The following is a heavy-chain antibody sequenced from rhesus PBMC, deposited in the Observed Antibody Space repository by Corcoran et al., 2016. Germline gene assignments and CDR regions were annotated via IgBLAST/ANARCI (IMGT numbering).Heavy chain of an antibody. CDR1: GGSFSSYW. J-gene: IGHJ4*01. D-gene: IGHD6-31*01. V-gene: IGHV4-80*01. CDR3: ARYSSGWFYDY. Sequence: QVQLQESGPGLVKPSETLSLTCAVSGGSFSSYWWSWIRQPPGKGLEWIGEINGNSGSTNYNPSLKSRVTFLKDASKNQFSLKLSSVTAADTAVYYCARYSSGWFYDYWGQGVLVTVSS. CDR2: INGNSGST.